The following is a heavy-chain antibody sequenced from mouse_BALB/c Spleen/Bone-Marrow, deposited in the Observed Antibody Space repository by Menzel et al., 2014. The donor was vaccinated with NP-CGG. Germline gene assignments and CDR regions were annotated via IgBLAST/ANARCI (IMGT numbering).Heavy chain of an antibody. CDR1: GFAFSNFD. J-gene: IGHJ4*01. CDR3: ARQGYYRCDYAMDY. V-gene: IGHV5-12-1*01. CDR2: ISSGGGRT. D-gene: IGHD2-12*01. Sequence: EVKLVESGGGLVKPGGSLKLSCAASGFAFSNFDMSWVRQTPEKRLEWVAYISSGGGRTYYPDTVKGRFTISRDNAKNTLYLQMSSLKSEDTAMYYCARQGYYRCDYAMDYWGQGTSVTVSS.